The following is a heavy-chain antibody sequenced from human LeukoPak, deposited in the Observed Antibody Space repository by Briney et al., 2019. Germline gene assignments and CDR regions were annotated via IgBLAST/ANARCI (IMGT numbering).Heavy chain of an antibody. CDR1: GGAFSSYA. V-gene: IGHV1-69*04. Sequence: SVKVSCKASGGAFSSYAISWVRQAPGQGLEWMGRIIPILGIANYAQKFQGRVTITADKSTSTAYMELSSLRSEDTAVYYCARAAEGWTYYYGMDVWGQGTTVTVSS. CDR3: ARAAEGWTYYYGMDV. CDR2: IIPILGIA. J-gene: IGHJ6*02. D-gene: IGHD2-15*01.